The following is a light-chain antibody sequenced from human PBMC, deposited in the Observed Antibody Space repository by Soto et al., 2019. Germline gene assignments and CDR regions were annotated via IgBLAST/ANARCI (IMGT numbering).Light chain of an antibody. CDR2: DAS. CDR1: QVVGGY. Sequence: EIVLTQSPATLSLSPGNRATRSCRASQVVGGYLAWSQQKPGQAPRLLLYDASNRATGIPARFSGSGSGTDFTLTITSLEPEDFAVYYCQQRSNWPSTFGGGTKVEI. J-gene: IGKJ4*01. V-gene: IGKV3-11*01. CDR3: QQRSNWPST.